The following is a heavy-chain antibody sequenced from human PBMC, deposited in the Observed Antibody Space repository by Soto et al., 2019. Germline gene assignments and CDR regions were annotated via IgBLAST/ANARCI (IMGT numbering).Heavy chain of an antibody. V-gene: IGHV4-39*01. CDR3: ARQRTSVVTQAYFDV. CDR2: IYYSGST. Sequence: PSETLSLTFIVTGDSISSRSYYWGWIRQPPWKGLEWIGSIYYSGSTYNNPSLRSRVSMSIDTSKDQFSLKLKSVTAADTALYFCARQRTSVVTQAYFDVWGPGXLVTVYS. J-gene: IGHJ4*02. D-gene: IGHD2-21*02. CDR1: GDSISSRSYY.